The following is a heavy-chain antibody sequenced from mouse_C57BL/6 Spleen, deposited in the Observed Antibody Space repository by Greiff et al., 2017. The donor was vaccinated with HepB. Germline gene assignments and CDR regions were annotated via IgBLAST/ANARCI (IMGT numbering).Heavy chain of an antibody. CDR1: GYTFTSYW. D-gene: IGHD2-3*01. CDR2: IYPGNSDT. CDR3: TSSGDGYYFYAMDY. Sequence: EVQLQQSGTVLARPGASVKMSCKTSGYTFTSYWMHWVNQRPGQGLEWIGAIYPGNSDTSYNQKFKGKAKLTAVTSASTAYMELSSLTNEDSAVYYCTSSGDGYYFYAMDYWGQGTSVTVSS. J-gene: IGHJ4*01. V-gene: IGHV1-5*01.